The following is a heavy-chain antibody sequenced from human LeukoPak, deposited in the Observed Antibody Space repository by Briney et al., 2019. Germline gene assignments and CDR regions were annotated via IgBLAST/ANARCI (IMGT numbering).Heavy chain of an antibody. CDR1: GFPFSAYA. D-gene: IGHD5-18*01. Sequence: GSLRLSCAASGFPFSAYAMHWVRQAPGKGLEWIGEIYLSGSTNYNPSLKSRVTISVDKSKNQFSLKLSSVTAADTAVYYCAREYSYGSLNYWGQGTLVTVSS. J-gene: IGHJ4*02. CDR3: AREYSYGSLNY. V-gene: IGHV4-34*01. CDR2: IYLSGST.